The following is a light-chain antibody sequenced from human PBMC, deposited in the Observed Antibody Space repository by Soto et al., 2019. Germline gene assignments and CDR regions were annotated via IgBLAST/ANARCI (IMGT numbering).Light chain of an antibody. CDR2: NAS. CDR1: QSMSTY. V-gene: IGKV3-11*01. CDR3: QQRSTWPLT. Sequence: EIVLTQSPATLSLSPGERATLSCRASQSMSTYLAWYQHKPGQAPRLLIYNASNRATGIPARFSGSGFGTDCTLAISSLEPEDFAVYYCQQRSTWPLTFGGGTKVEI. J-gene: IGKJ4*01.